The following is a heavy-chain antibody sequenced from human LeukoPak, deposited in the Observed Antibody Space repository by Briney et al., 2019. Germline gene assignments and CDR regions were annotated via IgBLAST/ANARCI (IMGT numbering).Heavy chain of an antibody. CDR1: GFTFSSYG. CDR2: IWYDGSNK. D-gene: IGHD4-23*01. J-gene: IGHJ3*02. V-gene: IGHV3-33*01. CDR3: AREGPRARDYGGSPMIYAFDI. Sequence: GGSLRLSRAASGFTFSSYGMHWVRQAPGKGLEWVAVIWYDGSNKYYADSVKGRFTISRDNSKNTLYLQMNSLRAEDTAVYYCAREGPRARDYGGSPMIYAFDIWGQGTMVTVSS.